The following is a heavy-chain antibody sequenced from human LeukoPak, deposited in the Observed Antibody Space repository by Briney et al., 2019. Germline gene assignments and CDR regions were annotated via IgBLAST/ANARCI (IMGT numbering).Heavy chain of an antibody. CDR1: GLTFDDYA. V-gene: IGHV3-43D*03. J-gene: IGHJ6*02. D-gene: IGHD6-19*01. CDR2: ISWDGGST. CDR3: AKDIGAVAGTGPLNYYYYGMDV. Sequence: GGSLRLSCAASGLTFDDYAMHWVRQAPGKGLEWVSLISWDGGSTYYADSVKGRFTISRDNSKNSLYLQMNSLRAEDTALYYCAKDIGAVAGTGPLNYYYYGMDVWGQGTTVTVSS.